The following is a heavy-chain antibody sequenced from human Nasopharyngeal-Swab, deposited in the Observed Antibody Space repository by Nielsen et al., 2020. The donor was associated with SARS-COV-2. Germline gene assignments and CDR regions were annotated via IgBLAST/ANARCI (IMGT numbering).Heavy chain of an antibody. CDR3: ARGDYYDSTFDY. V-gene: IGHV4-59*01. CDR1: GGSISSYY. J-gene: IGHJ4*02. Sequence: SETLSLTCTISGGSISSYYWTWIRQPPGKGLEWIGYIYYSGSTNYNPSLKSRVTISVDTSKNQFSPKLTSVTAADTAVYYCARGDYYDSTFDYWGQGTLVTVSS. CDR2: IYYSGST. D-gene: IGHD3-22*01.